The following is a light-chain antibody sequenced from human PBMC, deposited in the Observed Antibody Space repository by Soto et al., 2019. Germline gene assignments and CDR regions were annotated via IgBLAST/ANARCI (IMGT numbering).Light chain of an antibody. CDR2: AAS. CDR3: QESDSTPPGT. CDR1: QSISTY. J-gene: IGKJ1*01. Sequence: DIRVTRSPYTLSASVGDRVTITSRASQSISTYLNWFQQKPGKAPNLLIYAASSLQSGVPSRFSGSGSGSDFTLTISCLQPEDFATYYCQESDSTPPGTFGQGTKVDTK. V-gene: IGKV1-39*01.